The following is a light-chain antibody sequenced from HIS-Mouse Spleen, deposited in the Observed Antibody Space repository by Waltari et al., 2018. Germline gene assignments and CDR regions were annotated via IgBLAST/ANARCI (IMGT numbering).Light chain of an antibody. J-gene: IGLJ3*02. CDR1: SSDVGSYNL. CDR3: CSYAGSSTWV. Sequence: QSALTQPASVSGSPGQSITISCTGTSSDVGSYNLVSWYQQHPGKAPNLMIYGGSKRPSGVSNRFSGSKSGNTASLKISGLQDEDEADYYCCSYAGSSTWVFGGGTKLTVL. CDR2: GGS. V-gene: IGLV2-23*01.